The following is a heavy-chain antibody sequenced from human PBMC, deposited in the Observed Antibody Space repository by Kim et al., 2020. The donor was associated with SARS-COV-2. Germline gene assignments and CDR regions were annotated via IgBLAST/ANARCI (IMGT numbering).Heavy chain of an antibody. D-gene: IGHD6-19*01. CDR3: AKDSSGPSRYYFDY. Sequence: GGSLRLSCAASGFTFDDYTMHWVRQAPGKGLEWVSLISWDGGSTYYADSVKGRFTISRDNSKNSLYLQMNSLRTEDTALYYCAKDSSGPSRYYFDYWGQGTLVTVSS. V-gene: IGHV3-43*01. J-gene: IGHJ4*02. CDR1: GFTFDDYT. CDR2: ISWDGGST.